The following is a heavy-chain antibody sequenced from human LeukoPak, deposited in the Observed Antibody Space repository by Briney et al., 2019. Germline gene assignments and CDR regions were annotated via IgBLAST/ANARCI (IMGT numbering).Heavy chain of an antibody. Sequence: NPSETLSLTCTVSGGSISSYYWSWIRQPPGKGLEWIGYIYYSGSTNYNPSLKSRVTISVDTSKNQFSLKLSSVTAAETAVYYCARDLGKKPEGGAPLISDAFDIWGQGTMVTVSS. J-gene: IGHJ3*02. D-gene: IGHD3-16*01. CDR1: GGSISSYY. V-gene: IGHV4-59*01. CDR3: ARDLGKKPEGGAPLISDAFDI. CDR2: IYYSGST.